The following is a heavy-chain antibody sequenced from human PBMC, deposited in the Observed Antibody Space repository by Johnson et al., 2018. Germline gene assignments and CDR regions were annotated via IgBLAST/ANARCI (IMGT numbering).Heavy chain of an antibody. D-gene: IGHD4-11*01. Sequence: QVQLQESGPGLVKPSQTLSLTCPVSGGAITSGAFYWSWIRQHPEKGLEWIGHIYDNEKTYYNPSLKSRGTMSLYTYKNQFSLKLTSVTAADTAVYYCAGVLGDYSDPSYYVDYWGQGTLVTFSS. CDR1: GGAITSGAFY. V-gene: IGHV4-31*03. J-gene: IGHJ4*02. CDR3: AGVLGDYSDPSYYVDY. CDR2: IYDNEKT.